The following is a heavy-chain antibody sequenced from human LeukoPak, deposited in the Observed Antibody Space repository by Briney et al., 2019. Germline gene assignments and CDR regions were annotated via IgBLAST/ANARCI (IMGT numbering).Heavy chain of an antibody. CDR3: AKDRPTGYIAAAVDY. Sequence: PGGSLRLSCAASGFTVSSNYMSWVRQAPGKGLEWVSAISGSGGSTYYADSVKGRFTISRDNSKNTLYLQMNSLRAEDTAVYYCAKDRPTGYIAAAVDYWGQGTLVTVSS. CDR1: GFTVSSNY. J-gene: IGHJ4*02. CDR2: ISGSGGST. V-gene: IGHV3-23*01. D-gene: IGHD6-13*01.